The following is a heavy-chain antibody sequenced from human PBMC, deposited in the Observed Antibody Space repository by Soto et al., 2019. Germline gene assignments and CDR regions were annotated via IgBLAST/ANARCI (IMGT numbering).Heavy chain of an antibody. CDR3: AAGPGLAIFEVFTGYFDF. J-gene: IGHJ4*02. CDR1: GFMFTSSA. D-gene: IGHD3-3*01. CDR2: LVVGSGNT. Sequence: ASVKVSCKTSGFMFTSSAVQWVRQARGQRLEWIGWLVVGSGNTHYAQHFQERVTLTRDMSTGTAYMELSSLRSEDTAVYYCAAGPGLAIFEVFTGYFDFWGQGTLVTVSS. V-gene: IGHV1-58*01.